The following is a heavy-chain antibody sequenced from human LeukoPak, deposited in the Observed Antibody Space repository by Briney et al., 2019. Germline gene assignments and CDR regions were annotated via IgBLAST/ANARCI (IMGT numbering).Heavy chain of an antibody. CDR2: ISGSGGST. CDR3: AKPVAGTWYYYYGMDV. Sequence: TGGSLRLSCAASGFTFSSYAMSWVRQAPGKGLEWVSVISGSGGSTYYADSVKGRFTISRDNSKNTLYLQMNSLRAEDTAVYYCAKPVAGTWYYYYGMDVWGQGTTVTVSS. CDR1: GFTFSSYA. D-gene: IGHD6-19*01. J-gene: IGHJ6*02. V-gene: IGHV3-23*01.